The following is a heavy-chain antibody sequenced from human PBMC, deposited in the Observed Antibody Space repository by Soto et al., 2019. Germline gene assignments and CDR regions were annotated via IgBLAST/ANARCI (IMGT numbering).Heavy chain of an antibody. CDR2: IYYSGST. V-gene: IGHV4-31*03. CDR1: GGSISSGGYY. D-gene: IGHD3-22*01. CDR3: AREDPMIVFFDY. Sequence: SETLSLTCTVSGGSISSGGYYWSWIRQHPGKGLEWIGYIYYSGSTYYNPSLKSRVTISVDTSKNQFSLKLSSVTAADTAVYYCAREDPMIVFFDYWGQGTLVTVSS. J-gene: IGHJ4*02.